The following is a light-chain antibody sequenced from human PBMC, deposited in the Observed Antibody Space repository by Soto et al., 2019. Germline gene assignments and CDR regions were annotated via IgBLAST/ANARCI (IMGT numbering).Light chain of an antibody. CDR1: NIGSKS. CDR2: NDR. J-gene: IGLJ1*01. Sequence: SYVLTQPPSVSVAPGQTATISCGGNNIGSKSVHWYQQKAGQAPILVVYNDRDRPSGIPERFSGSNSGNTATLTISRVEAGDEADYYCQVWEGTSGQCVFGTGTKLTVL. CDR3: QVWEGTSGQCV. V-gene: IGLV3-21*02.